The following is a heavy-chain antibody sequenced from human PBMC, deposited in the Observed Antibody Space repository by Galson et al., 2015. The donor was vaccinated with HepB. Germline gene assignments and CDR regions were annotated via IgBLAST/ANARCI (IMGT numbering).Heavy chain of an antibody. CDR2: ISRNGDDT. CDR3: VKDMGFGWYSDY. J-gene: IGHJ4*02. CDR1: GFTFSRYG. Sequence: SLRLSCAASGFTFSRYGMYWVRQAPGKGLEYVSGISRNGDDTNDADSVQGRFTISRDNSKNTLYLQMSSLRVEDTAVYYGVKDMGFGWYSDYWGQGTLVTVSS. D-gene: IGHD6-19*01. V-gene: IGHV3-64D*06.